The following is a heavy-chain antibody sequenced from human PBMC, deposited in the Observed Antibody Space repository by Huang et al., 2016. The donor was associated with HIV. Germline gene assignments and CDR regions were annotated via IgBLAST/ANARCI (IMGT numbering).Heavy chain of an antibody. CDR3: ARRHANYYDSSGYYFDS. D-gene: IGHD3-22*01. CDR2: IYYSGST. CDR1: GGSISSSSHY. Sequence: QLQLQESGPGLVKPSETLSLTCTVSGGSISSSSHYWGGIRQPPGKGLEWIGSIYYSGSTYYNPSLKSRVTISVDTSKNQFSLKLSSVTTADTAVYYCARRHANYYDSSGYYFDSWGQGTLFTVSS. J-gene: IGHJ4*02. V-gene: IGHV4-39*01.